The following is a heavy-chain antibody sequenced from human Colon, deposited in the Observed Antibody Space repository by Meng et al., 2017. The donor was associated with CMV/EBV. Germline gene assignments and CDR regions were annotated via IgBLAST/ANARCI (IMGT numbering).Heavy chain of an antibody. CDR2: IYYTGND. CDR1: GDSISGRSYS. CDR3: ARMALHWYFDL. D-gene: IGHD5-24*01. J-gene: IGHJ2*01. V-gene: IGHV4-39*07. Sequence: QVQRQKPGPGPLPHSATLSLPCTVPGDSISGRSYSWGWIRQPPGKGLEWIASIYYTGNDYHNPSLKSRVTISIDTSNNQFSLRLTSVTAADTAVYYCARMALHWYFDLWGRGTLVTVSS.